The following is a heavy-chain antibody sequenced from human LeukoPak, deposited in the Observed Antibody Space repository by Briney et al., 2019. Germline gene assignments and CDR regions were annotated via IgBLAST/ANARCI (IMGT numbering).Heavy chain of an antibody. J-gene: IGHJ6*03. V-gene: IGHV4-31*03. CDR1: GGSISSGGYY. CDR2: ISYIGST. D-gene: IGHD6-13*01. Sequence: SETLSLTCTVSGGSISSGGYYWSWIRQHPGKGLEWTGYISYIGSTYYNPSLKGRVTISLDTSKNQFSLKLSSVTAADTAVYYCARVPYSSSWAHMDIWGKGTTVTVSS. CDR3: ARVPYSSSWAHMDI.